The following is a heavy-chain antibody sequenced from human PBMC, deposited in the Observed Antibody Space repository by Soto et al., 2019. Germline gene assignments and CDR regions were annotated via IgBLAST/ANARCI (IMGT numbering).Heavy chain of an antibody. V-gene: IGHV4-39*01. J-gene: IGHJ4*02. CDR3: ARTESSSWSSWALFDL. CDR2: IYYSGST. Sequence: SETLSLTCSVSGGSISSSGHYWGWIRQPPGKGLEWIGSIYYSGSTYHNPSLKSRVTISVDTSKNQFSLKLKSVTAADTAVYYCARTESSSWSSWALFDLWGKGTLVTVSS. D-gene: IGHD6-13*01. CDR1: GGSISSSGHY.